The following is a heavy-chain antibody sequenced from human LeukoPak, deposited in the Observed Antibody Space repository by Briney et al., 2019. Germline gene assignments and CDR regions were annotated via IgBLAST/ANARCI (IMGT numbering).Heavy chain of an antibody. CDR1: GGSISSSSYY. J-gene: IGHJ4*02. D-gene: IGHD2-2*01. V-gene: IGHV4-39*01. CDR3: ASSVVPAAIVDY. CDR2: IYYSGST. Sequence: PSGTLSLTCTVSGGSISSSSYYWGWIRQPPGKGLEWIGSIYYSGSTYYNPSLKSRVTISVDTSKNQFSLKLSSVTAADTAVYYCASSVVPAAIVDYWGQGTLVTVSS.